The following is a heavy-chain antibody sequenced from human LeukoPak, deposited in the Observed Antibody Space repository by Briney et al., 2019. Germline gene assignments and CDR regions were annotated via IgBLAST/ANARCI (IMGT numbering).Heavy chain of an antibody. CDR3: AKDITVFPGTDALDI. Sequence: PGGSLRLSCAASGFTFSSYAMSWVRQAPGKGLEWVSAISGSGGSTYYADSVKGRFTISRDNSKNTLYPQMNSLRAEDTAVYYCAKDITVFPGTDALDIWGQGTMVTVSS. CDR1: GFTFSSYA. V-gene: IGHV3-23*01. J-gene: IGHJ3*02. D-gene: IGHD4-17*01. CDR2: ISGSGGST.